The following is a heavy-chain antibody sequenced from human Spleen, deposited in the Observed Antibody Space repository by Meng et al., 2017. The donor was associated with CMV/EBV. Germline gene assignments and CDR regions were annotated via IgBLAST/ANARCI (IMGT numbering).Heavy chain of an antibody. D-gene: IGHD3-3*01. J-gene: IGHJ4*02. CDR1: GGTFSSYA. CDR2: IIPVFGTP. Sequence: SVKVSCKASGGTFSSYAISWVRQAPGQGLEWMGGIIPVFGTPRYSQKFQGRLTISTDESMNTAYLELRSLRSGDTARYYCATKRQDFWSGYPLYYFDYWGQGTLVTVSS. V-gene: IGHV1-69*05. CDR3: ATKRQDFWSGYPLYYFDY.